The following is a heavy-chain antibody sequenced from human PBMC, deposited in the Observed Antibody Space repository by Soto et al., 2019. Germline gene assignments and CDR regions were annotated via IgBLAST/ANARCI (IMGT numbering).Heavy chain of an antibody. D-gene: IGHD3-22*01. V-gene: IGHV4-59*01. CDR2: IYYSGST. J-gene: IGHJ6*02. Sequence: SETLSLTCTVSGGSIGSYYWSWIRQPPGKGLEWIGYIYYSGSTNYNPSLKSRVTISVDTSKNQFSLKLSSVTAADTAVYYCARGLDSSGYYYYYYYGMDVWGQGTTVTVSS. CDR1: GGSIGSYY. CDR3: ARGLDSSGYYYYYYYGMDV.